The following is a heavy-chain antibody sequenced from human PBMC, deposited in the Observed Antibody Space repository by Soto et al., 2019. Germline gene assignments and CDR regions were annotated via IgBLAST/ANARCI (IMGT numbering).Heavy chain of an antibody. CDR1: GFTFSSYA. J-gene: IGHJ4*02. CDR2: ISGSGGST. Sequence: GWSLRLSCAASGFTFSSYAMSWVRQAPGKGLEWVSAISGSGGSTYYADSVKGRFTISRDNSKNTLYLQMNSLRAEDTAVYYCAKRDKFQWLSTLFDYWGQGTLVTVSS. CDR3: AKRDKFQWLSTLFDY. V-gene: IGHV3-23*01. D-gene: IGHD6-19*01.